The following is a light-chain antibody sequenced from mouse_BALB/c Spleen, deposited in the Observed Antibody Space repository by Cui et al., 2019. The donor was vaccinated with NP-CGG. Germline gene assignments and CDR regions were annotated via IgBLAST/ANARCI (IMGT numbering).Light chain of an antibody. CDR1: TGAVTTSNY. V-gene: IGLV1*01. J-gene: IGLJ1*01. CDR3: ALWYSNHWV. CDR2: GTN. Sequence: PVVTQESALTTSPGETVTLTCRSSTGAVTTSNYANWVQEKPDHLFTGLIGGTNNRVPGVPARFSGSLIGDKAALTITGAQTEDEAMYFCALWYSNHWVFGGGTKLTVL.